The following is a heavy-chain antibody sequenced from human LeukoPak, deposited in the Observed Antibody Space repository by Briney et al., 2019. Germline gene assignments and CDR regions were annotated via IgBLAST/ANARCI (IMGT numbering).Heavy chain of an antibody. CDR3: ARSLKKYYYDSSGYPGRY. J-gene: IGHJ4*02. Sequence: SETLSLTCAVYGGSFSGYYWSWIRQPPGKGLEWIGEINHSGCTNYNPSLKSRVTISVDTSKNQFSLKLSSVTAADTAVYYCARSLKKYYYDSSGYPGRYWGQGTLVTVSS. CDR2: INHSGCT. D-gene: IGHD3-22*01. V-gene: IGHV4-34*01. CDR1: GGSFSGYY.